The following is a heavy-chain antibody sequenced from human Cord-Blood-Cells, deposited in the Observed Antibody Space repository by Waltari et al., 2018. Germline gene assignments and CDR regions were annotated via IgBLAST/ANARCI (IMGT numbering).Heavy chain of an antibody. V-gene: IGHV4-34*01. J-gene: IGHJ4*02. Sequence: QVQLQQWGAGLLKPSETLSLTCAVYGGSFSGYYWSWLRQPPGTGLEWMGEINHSGSTNYNPSLKSRVTISVDTSKNQFSLKLSSVTAADTAVYYCARGRYSSSWYRGKYGYWGQGTLVTVSS. CDR1: GGSFSGYY. CDR2: INHSGST. CDR3: ARGRYSSSWYRGKYGY. D-gene: IGHD6-13*01.